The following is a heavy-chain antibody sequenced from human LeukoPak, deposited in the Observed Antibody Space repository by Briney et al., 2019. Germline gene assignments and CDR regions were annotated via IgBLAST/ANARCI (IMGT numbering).Heavy chain of an antibody. CDR1: GSSISNDY. CDR3: ARLGTSNFWYFDL. Sequence: PSETLSLTCSVAGSSISNDYWSWTRQPAGKGLEWIGRVYTSGTTNYNPSLRSRVTMSVDTSKNQFSLNLSSVTAADTAVYFCARLGTSNFWYFDLWGRGTQVTVSS. D-gene: IGHD1-1*01. CDR2: VYTSGTT. V-gene: IGHV4-4*07. J-gene: IGHJ2*01.